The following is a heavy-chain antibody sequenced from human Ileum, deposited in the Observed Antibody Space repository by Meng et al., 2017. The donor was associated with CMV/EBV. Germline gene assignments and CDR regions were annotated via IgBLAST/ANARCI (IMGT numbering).Heavy chain of an antibody. V-gene: IGHV1-46*01. Sequence: CKAFGYTFSSYYIHWVRQAPGQGLEWMGMINPSGGRTSYPQKFQGRVTLTRDTSTTTVYMEVSSLRSEDTAVYYCARGNDFGGNTFDYWGQGTLVTVSS. CDR2: INPSGGRT. CDR1: GYTFSSYY. D-gene: IGHD4-23*01. J-gene: IGHJ4*02. CDR3: ARGNDFGGNTFDY.